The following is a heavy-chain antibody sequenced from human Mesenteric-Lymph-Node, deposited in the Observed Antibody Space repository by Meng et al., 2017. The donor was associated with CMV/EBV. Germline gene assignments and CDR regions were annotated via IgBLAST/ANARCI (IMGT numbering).Heavy chain of an antibody. Sequence: QLPLRESGPGLVKPSETLSLSCIVSGDSISNSTYYWTWIRQPPGKGLEWIGSVHHSGTTYYNPSLKGRLTISVDTSANLFSLRLTTVTAADTATYYCARRGNYDSDYSEYWGQGTLVTVSS. V-gene: IGHV4-39*01. CDR2: VHHSGTT. CDR1: GDSISNSTYY. CDR3: ARRGNYDSDYSEY. D-gene: IGHD3-22*01. J-gene: IGHJ4*02.